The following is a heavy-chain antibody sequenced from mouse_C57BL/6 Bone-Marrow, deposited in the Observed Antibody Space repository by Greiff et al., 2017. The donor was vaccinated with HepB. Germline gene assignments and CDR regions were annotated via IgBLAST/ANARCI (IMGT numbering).Heavy chain of an antibody. CDR2: IYPGSGST. Sequence: VQLQQPGAELVKPGASVKMSCKASGYTFTSYWITWVKQRPGQGLEWIGDIYPGSGSTNYNEKFKSKATLTVDTSSSTAYMQLSRLTSEDSAVYYCAFFYYYGYYAMDYWGQGTSVTVSS. V-gene: IGHV1-55*01. CDR1: GYTFTSYW. D-gene: IGHD1-1*01. CDR3: AFFYYYGYYAMDY. J-gene: IGHJ4*01.